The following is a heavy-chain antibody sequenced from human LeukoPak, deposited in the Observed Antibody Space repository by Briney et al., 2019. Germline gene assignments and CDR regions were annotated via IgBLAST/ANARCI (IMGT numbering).Heavy chain of an antibody. CDR1: GASISSSNDY. V-gene: IGHV4-39*01. CDR3: ARQFATASADTRGYFDF. J-gene: IGHJ4*02. D-gene: IGHD2-2*01. CDR2: ITYDGSA. Sequence: PSETLSLASSVSGASISSSNDYWGWIRQAPGKGLEWIGSITYDGSAHYNPSLMSRATILVDTSKNQFSLKLSSVTAADAAMYYCARQFATASADTRGYFDFWGQGTVVTVSS.